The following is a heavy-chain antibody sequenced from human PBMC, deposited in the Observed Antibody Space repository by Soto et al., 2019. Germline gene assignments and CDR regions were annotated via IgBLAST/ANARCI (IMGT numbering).Heavy chain of an antibody. Sequence: PGGSLRLSCAASGFTFSSYSMNWVRQAPGKGLEWVSSISSSSSYIYYADSVKGRFTISRDNSKNTLYLQMNSLRAEDTAVYYCARDPSYCSGTNCPAGAWGQGTLVTVSS. V-gene: IGHV3-21*01. CDR2: ISSSSSYI. D-gene: IGHD2-2*01. CDR1: GFTFSSYS. J-gene: IGHJ5*02. CDR3: ARDPSYCSGTNCPAGA.